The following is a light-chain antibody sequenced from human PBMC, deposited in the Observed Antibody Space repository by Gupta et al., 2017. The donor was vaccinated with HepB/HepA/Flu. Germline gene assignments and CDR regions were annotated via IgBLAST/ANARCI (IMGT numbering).Light chain of an antibody. V-gene: IGKV1-39*01. CDR1: QSISSY. J-gene: IGKJ3*01. CDR3: QQSYSTPLFT. Sequence: DIQMTQSPSSLSASVGDRVTITCRASQSISSYLNWYQQKPGKAPKLLIYAASSLQSGVPSRFSVSGSGTDCTLTISSLQPEDFATYYCQQSYSTPLFTFGPGTKVDIK. CDR2: AAS.